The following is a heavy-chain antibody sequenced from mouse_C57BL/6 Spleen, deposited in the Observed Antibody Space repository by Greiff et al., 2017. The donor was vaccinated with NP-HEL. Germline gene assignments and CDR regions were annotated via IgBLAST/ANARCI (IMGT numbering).Heavy chain of an antibody. J-gene: IGHJ1*03. Sequence: EVQLVESGGGLVKPGGSVKLSCAASGFTFSSYAMYWVRQTPEKRLEWVATISHGSSYTNYPDKVKGRFTISRDNAKNNAYLQMSRLTSEDTATYYWARGEYGCDGYFGDVGTGTTVTVSS. CDR2: ISHGSSYT. CDR1: GFTFSSYA. D-gene: IGHD1-2*01. V-gene: IGHV5-4*01. CDR3: ARGEYGCDGYFGD.